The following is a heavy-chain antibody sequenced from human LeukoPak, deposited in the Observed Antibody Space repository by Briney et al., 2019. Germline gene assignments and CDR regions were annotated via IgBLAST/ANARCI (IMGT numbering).Heavy chain of an antibody. V-gene: IGHV1-18*01. CDR2: ISAYNGNT. CDR3: ARVVRGSQRAYNAFDI. J-gene: IGHJ3*02. D-gene: IGHD1-1*01. CDR1: GYTFTSYG. Sequence: GASVKVSCKASGYTFTSYGISWVRQAPGQGLEWMGWISAYNGNTNYAQKLQGRVTMTTDTSTSTAYMEPRSLRSDDTAVYYCARVVRGSQRAYNAFDIWGQGTMVTVSS.